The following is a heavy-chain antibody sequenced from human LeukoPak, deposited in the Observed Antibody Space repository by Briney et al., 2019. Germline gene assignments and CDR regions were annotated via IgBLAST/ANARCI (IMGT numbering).Heavy chain of an antibody. D-gene: IGHD3-3*01. CDR1: GFTFGSYA. CDR3: AKGQGGRFTIFGVVIRRFDP. V-gene: IGHV3-23*01. CDR2: ISDSGGST. J-gene: IGHJ5*02. Sequence: PGGSLRLSCAASGFTFGSYAMSWVRQAPGKGLEWVSAISDSGGSTYYADSMKDRFTISRDNSKNTLYLQMSRLRADDTAVYYCAKGQGGRFTIFGVVIRRFDPWGQGTLVTVSS.